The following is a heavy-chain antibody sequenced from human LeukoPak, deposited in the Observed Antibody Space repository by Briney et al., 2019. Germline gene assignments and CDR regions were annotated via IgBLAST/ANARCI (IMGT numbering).Heavy chain of an antibody. V-gene: IGHV1-2*02. CDR1: GYTFTAYY. J-gene: IGHJ5*02. CDR3: GRGNKSFDP. CDR2: INPNTGGT. Sequence: GASVKVSCKASGYTFTAYYVHWVRQAPGQGLEWVGWINPNTGGTNYAQKFQGRVTMTKDTSINAAYMELNKLTSDDTAVYYCGRGNKSFDPWGQGTLVTVSS.